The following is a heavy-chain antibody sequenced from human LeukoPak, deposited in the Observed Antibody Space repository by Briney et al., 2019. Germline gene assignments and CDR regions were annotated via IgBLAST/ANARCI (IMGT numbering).Heavy chain of an antibody. J-gene: IGHJ4*02. CDR2: ISGSGGST. CDR1: GFTFSSYA. Sequence: AASLRLSCAASGFTFSSYAMSWVRQAPGKGLEWVSAISGSGGSTYYADSVKGRFTISRDNSKNTLYLQMNSLRAEDTAVYYCAIMTCSSTSCFFDYWGQGTLVTVSS. D-gene: IGHD2-2*01. V-gene: IGHV3-23*01. CDR3: AIMTCSSTSCFFDY.